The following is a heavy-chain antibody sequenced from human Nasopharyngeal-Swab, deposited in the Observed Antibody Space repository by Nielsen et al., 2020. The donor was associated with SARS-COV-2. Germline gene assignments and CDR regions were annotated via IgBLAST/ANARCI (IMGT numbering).Heavy chain of an antibody. CDR2: ISSSSSYI. CDR1: GFTFSSYS. D-gene: IGHD3-3*01. J-gene: IGHJ6*03. CDR3: ASLRYYDFWSGYYPKDYYYYMDV. V-gene: IGHV3-21*01. Sequence: GGSPRLSCAASGFTFSSYSMNWVRQAPGKGLEGVSSISSSSSYIYYADSVKGRFTISRDNAKNSLYLQMNSLRAEDTAVYYCASLRYYDFWSGYYPKDYYYYMDVWGKGTTVTVSS.